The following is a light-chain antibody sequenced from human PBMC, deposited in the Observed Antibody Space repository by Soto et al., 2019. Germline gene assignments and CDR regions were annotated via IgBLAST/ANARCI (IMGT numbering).Light chain of an antibody. J-gene: IGKJ4*01. CDR3: QQRSNYPLT. Sequence: EIVLTQSPATLSLSPGERASLSCRASQSLSYYLAWYQQKPGQAPRLLIYDASNRATGIPARFSGTGSGTDFTLPISSLEPEDFAVYYCQQRSNYPLTFGGGTNVDIK. CDR1: QSLSYY. CDR2: DAS. V-gene: IGKV3-11*01.